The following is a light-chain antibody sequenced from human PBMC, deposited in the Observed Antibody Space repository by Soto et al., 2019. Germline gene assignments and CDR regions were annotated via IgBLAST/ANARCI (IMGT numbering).Light chain of an antibody. V-gene: IGLV2-14*01. CDR1: SSDIGNYDF. Sequence: QSVLTQPASVSGSPGQSITISCTGTSSDIGNYDFVSWYQQVPGTAPKAMIYEVSSRPSGVSNRFSGSKSGNTASQTISGLQAEDEAYYYCSSYTTSTSFILFGGGTKLTVL. J-gene: IGLJ2*01. CDR3: SSYTTSTSFIL. CDR2: EVS.